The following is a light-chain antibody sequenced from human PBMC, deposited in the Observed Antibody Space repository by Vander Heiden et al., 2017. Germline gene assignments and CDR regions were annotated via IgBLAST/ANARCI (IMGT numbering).Light chain of an antibody. J-gene: IGKJ4*01. V-gene: IGKV4-1*01. CDR1: QSVLDRANNRNN. Sequence: DIVLAQSPDSLTLSLGERATINCKSSQSVLDRANNRNNLAWYQQKPGQPPKLLIYWASTRESGVPDRFSGSGSGTDFTLTISSLQAEDVALYYCQQDFSALTFGGGTKVQIK. CDR3: QQDFSALT. CDR2: WAS.